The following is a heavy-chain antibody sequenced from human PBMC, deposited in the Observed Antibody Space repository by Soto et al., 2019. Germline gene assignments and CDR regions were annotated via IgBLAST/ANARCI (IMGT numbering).Heavy chain of an antibody. D-gene: IGHD2-15*01. CDR2: IIPIFGTA. CDR1: GGTFSSYA. CDR3: AREDIVVVVAAKRYYYYGMDV. J-gene: IGHJ6*02. V-gene: IGHV1-69*13. Sequence: GASVKVSCKASGGTFSSYAISWVRQAPGQGLEWMGGIIPIFGTANYAQKFQGRVTITADESTSTAYMELSSLRSEGTAVYYCAREDIVVVVAAKRYYYYGMDVWSQGTTVTVSS.